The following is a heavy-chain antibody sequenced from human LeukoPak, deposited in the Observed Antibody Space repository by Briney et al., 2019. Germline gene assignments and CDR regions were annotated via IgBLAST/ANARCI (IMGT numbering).Heavy chain of an antibody. J-gene: IGHJ4*02. CDR1: GGSFSGYY. V-gene: IGHV4-34*01. CDR3: ARGSDTAAGLY. D-gene: IGHD6-13*01. Sequence: PSETLSLTCAVYGGSFSGYYWRWIRQPPGKGLEWIGEINHSGSTNYNPSLKSRFSISVDSSKNQFSLKVSSVTAADTAVYYCARGSDTAAGLYWGQGTLVTVSS. CDR2: INHSGST.